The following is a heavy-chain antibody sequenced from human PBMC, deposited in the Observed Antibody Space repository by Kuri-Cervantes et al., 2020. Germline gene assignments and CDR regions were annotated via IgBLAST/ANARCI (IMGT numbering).Heavy chain of an antibody. CDR3: AKSAGDGYSSGWNPGAQWTLDY. CDR1: GFTFSDYG. Sequence: GGSLRLSCAASGFTFSDYGFHWVRQAPGKGLEWVAVIWFDENDEYNADSVKGRFIISRDNSKNTVFLQMNSLRAEDTAVYYCAKSAGDGYSSGWNPGAQWTLDYWGQGTLVTVSS. J-gene: IGHJ4*02. D-gene: IGHD6-19*01. CDR2: IWFDENDE. V-gene: IGHV3-30*02.